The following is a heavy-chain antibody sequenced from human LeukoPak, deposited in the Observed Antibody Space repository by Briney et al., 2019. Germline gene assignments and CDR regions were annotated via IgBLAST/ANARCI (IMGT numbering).Heavy chain of an antibody. Sequence: GGSLRLSCAASGFTFSSYAMSWVRQAPGKGLEWVSAISGSGGSTYYADSVKGRLTISRDNSKNTLYLQMNSLRAEDTAVYYCAKNRYYYDSSGYGYYFDYWGQGTLVTVSS. CDR2: ISGSGGST. J-gene: IGHJ4*02. D-gene: IGHD3-22*01. CDR3: AKNRYYYDSSGYGYYFDY. V-gene: IGHV3-23*01. CDR1: GFTFSSYA.